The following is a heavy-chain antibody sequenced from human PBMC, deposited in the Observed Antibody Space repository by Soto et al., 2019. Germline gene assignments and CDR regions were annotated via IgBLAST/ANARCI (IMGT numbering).Heavy chain of an antibody. CDR3: ARGRSGFYYFDY. Sequence: PGGTLRHSCAASGITFSSYAMHWVRQAPGKGLEYVSGLSSNGGSTYYANSVKGRFTISRDNSKNTLYLQMGSLRAEDMAVYYCARGRSGFYYFDYWGQGS. CDR1: GITFSSYA. V-gene: IGHV3-64*01. J-gene: IGHJ4*02. CDR2: LSSNGGST. D-gene: IGHD3-10*01.